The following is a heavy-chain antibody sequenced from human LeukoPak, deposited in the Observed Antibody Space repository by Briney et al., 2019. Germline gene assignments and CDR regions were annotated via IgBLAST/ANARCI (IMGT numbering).Heavy chain of an antibody. CDR2: ITYDGSNK. CDR1: GFTFSRYA. D-gene: IGHD1-26*01. Sequence: GGSLRLSCAASGFTFSRYAMDWVRQPPGKGLEWVAIITYDGSNKYYADSVKGRFTISRDNSKNTLYLQMNSLRAEDTAVYYCATGTRRNNGIVGALNWGQGTLVTVSS. V-gene: IGHV3-30*04. J-gene: IGHJ4*02. CDR3: ATGTRRNNGIVGALN.